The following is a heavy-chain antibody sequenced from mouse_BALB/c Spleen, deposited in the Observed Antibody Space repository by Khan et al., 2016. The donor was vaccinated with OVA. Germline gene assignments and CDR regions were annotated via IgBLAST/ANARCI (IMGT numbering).Heavy chain of an antibody. CDR3: ARENYHGSSCDAMDY. CDR2: IAPGSGSP. CDR1: GYTFTSYW. D-gene: IGHD1-1*01. V-gene: IGHV1S41*01. J-gene: IGHJ4*01. Sequence: DLVKPGASVKLSCKASGYTFTSYWINWIKQRPGQGLEWIGRIAPGSGSPYYNEMFKGKATLTVDTSSSTAYIQLSSLSSEDSAVYVCARENYHGSSCDAMDYWGQGTSVTVSS.